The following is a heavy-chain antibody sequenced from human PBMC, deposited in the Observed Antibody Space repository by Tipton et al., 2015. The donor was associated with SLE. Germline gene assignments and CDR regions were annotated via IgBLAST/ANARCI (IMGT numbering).Heavy chain of an antibody. CDR2: IIANFGTA. D-gene: IGHD1-1*01. CDR3: ARVGTSDDY. CDR1: GGTISNYD. V-gene: IGHV1-69*05. Sequence: QSGAEVKKPGSSVKVSCKASGGTISNYDISWVRQAPGQGLEWMGGIIANFGTANYAQKFQGRVTITTDESTSTAYMELSSLRSEDTAVYYCARVGTSDDYWGQGTLVTVSS. J-gene: IGHJ4*02.